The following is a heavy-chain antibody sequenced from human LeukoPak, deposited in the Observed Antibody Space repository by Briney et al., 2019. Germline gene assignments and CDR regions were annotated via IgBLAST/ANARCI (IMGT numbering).Heavy chain of an antibody. CDR1: GFTFSSYG. D-gene: IGHD4-11*01. J-gene: IGHJ4*02. CDR2: IWYDGSNK. V-gene: IGHV3-33*01. Sequence: PGGSLRLSCAASGFTFSSYGMHWVRQAPGKGLEWVTVIWYDGSNKYYADSVKGRFTISRDNSKNTLYLQMNSLRAEDTAVYYCAGQSTVTTWSFDYWGQGTLVTVSS. CDR3: AGQSTVTTWSFDY.